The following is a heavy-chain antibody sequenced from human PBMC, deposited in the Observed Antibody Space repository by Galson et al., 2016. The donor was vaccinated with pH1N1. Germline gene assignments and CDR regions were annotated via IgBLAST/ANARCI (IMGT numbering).Heavy chain of an antibody. J-gene: IGHJ4*02. Sequence: SETLSLTCTVSGASISNSNYYWGWIRQPPGKGLEWIANIYYSGITYYDASLKGRVTISVDTSKKQFSLKLNSVIAADTAVYYCARLWYGEYIDYWGQGTRVTVSS. CDR3: ARLWYGEYIDY. CDR2: IYYSGIT. V-gene: IGHV4-39*01. D-gene: IGHD3-10*01. CDR1: GASISNSNYY.